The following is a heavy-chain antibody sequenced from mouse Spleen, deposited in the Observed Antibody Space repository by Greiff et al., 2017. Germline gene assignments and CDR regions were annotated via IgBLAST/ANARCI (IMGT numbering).Heavy chain of an antibody. CDR1: GYTFTSYW. Sequence: QVQLQQPGAELVMPGASVKLSCKASGYTFTSYWMHWVKQRPGQGLEWIGEIDPSDSYTNYNQKFKGKATLTVDKSSSTAYMQLSSLTSEDSAVYYCARLENGSSFAYWGQGTLVTVSA. CDR3: ARLENGSSFAY. CDR2: IDPSDSYT. D-gene: IGHD1-1*01. V-gene: IGHV1-69*01. J-gene: IGHJ3*01.